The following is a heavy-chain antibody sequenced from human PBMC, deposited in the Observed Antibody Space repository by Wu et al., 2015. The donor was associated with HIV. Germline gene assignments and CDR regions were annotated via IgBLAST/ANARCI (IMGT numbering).Heavy chain of an antibody. J-gene: IGHJ4*02. V-gene: IGHV1-8*01. CDR2: MNPNSGNT. CDR1: GYTFTSYD. D-gene: IGHD4-23*01. Sequence: QVQLEQSGAEVKKPGASVKVSCKASGYTFTSYDINWVRQATGQGLEWMGWMNPNSGNTGYAQKFQGRITMTRDTSINTAYMELNSLEFEDTAVYYCARPLTAVASSGTGDFDYWGQGTLVTVSS. CDR3: ARPLTAVASSGTGDFDY.